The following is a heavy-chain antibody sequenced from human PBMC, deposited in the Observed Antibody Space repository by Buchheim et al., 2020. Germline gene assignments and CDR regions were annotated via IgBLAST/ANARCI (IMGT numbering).Heavy chain of an antibody. D-gene: IGHD2-2*01. J-gene: IGHJ6*02. CDR1: GFTFSSYE. CDR2: ISSSGSTI. Sequence: EVQLVESGGGLVQPGGSLRLSCAASGFTFSSYEMNWVRQAPGKGLEWVSYISSSGSTIYYADSVKGRVTISRDNAKNSLYLQMNSLRAEDTAVYYCARPHRYCSSTSCDDYYYYYGMDVWGQGTT. CDR3: ARPHRYCSSTSCDDYYYYYGMDV. V-gene: IGHV3-48*03.